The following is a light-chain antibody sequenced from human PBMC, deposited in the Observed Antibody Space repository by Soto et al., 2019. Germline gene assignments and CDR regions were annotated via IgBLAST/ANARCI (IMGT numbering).Light chain of an antibody. V-gene: IGKV2-28*01. Sequence: DIVMTQSPLSLPVTPGESASISCRSSQTLLYRNGNNYLNWYLQKPGQSPQLLIFLASTRASGVPDRFSGSGSGTDFTLRISRVEAEDVGVYYCMQALQDPPTFGGGTKVEIK. CDR1: QTLLYRNGNNY. J-gene: IGKJ4*01. CDR3: MQALQDPPT. CDR2: LAS.